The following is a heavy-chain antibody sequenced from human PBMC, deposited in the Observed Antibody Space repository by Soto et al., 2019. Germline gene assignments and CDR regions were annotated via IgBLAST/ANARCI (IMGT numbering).Heavy chain of an antibody. V-gene: IGHV1-18*01. CDR1: GYTFTSYG. Sequence: ASVKVSRKASGYTFTSYGISWVRRSPGQVLEWMGWISAYNGNTNYAQKLQGRVTMTTVTSTSTAYMELRGLRFDDTAVYYCARRLGGYYPLDYWGQGTLVTVSS. D-gene: IGHD3-22*01. CDR3: ARRLGGYYPLDY. CDR2: ISAYNGNT. J-gene: IGHJ4*02.